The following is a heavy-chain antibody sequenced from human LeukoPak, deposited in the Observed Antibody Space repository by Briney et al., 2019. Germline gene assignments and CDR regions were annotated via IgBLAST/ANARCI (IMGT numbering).Heavy chain of an antibody. J-gene: IGHJ2*01. CDR3: ARGRVTMYGPVGWYFDL. D-gene: IGHD2-8*01. V-gene: IGHV1-8*02. CDR1: GYTFTDYD. Sequence: SVTVSCKVSGYTFTDYDINWVRQAPGQGLEWMGLKNPSRGSTGYEQKFQGRFTITRNTSISTIYMELRSLRSEDTAVYFCARGRVTMYGPVGWYFDLWGRGTLLTVSS. CDR2: KNPSRGST.